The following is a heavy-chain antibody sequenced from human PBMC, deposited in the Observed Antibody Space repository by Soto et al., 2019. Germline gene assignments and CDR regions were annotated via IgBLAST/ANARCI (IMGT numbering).Heavy chain of an antibody. CDR2: IYYSGST. CDR3: ASQVVPAVPPDV. Sequence: SETLSLTCTVSGGSISSGDYYWSWIRQPPGKGLEWIGYIYYSGSTYYNPSLKSRVTISVDTSKNQFSLKLSSVTAADTAVYYCASQVVPAVPPDVWGQGTTVTVSS. V-gene: IGHV4-30-4*01. D-gene: IGHD2-2*01. CDR1: GGSISSGDYY. J-gene: IGHJ6*02.